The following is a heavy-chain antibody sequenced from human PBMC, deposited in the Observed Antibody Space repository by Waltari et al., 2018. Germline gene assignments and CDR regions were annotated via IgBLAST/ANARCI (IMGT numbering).Heavy chain of an antibody. V-gene: IGHV3-30*18. D-gene: IGHD1-26*01. CDR1: GFTFSSYG. Sequence: QVQLVESGGGVVQPRRSLRRSCAASGFTFSSYGMQWVRQAPGKGREGVAVRWYDGSNKYYADSVKGRFTISRDNSKNTMYLQMNSLRAEDTAMYYCEKDVGPTGGYYFDYWGQGTLVTVSS. CDR3: EKDVGPTGGYYFDY. J-gene: IGHJ4*02. CDR2: RWYDGSNK.